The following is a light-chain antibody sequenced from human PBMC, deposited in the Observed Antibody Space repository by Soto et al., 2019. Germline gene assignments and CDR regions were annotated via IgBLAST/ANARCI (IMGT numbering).Light chain of an antibody. J-gene: IGKJ1*01. CDR3: QKYHSAPPT. V-gene: IGKV1-27*01. CDR1: RAISNF. Sequence: DIQLTQSPSSLSASVGDRVTITCRASRAISNFVAWYQQKPGEVPKLLIYAASTLLSGVPSRFSGSGSGTAFTLSISGLQPEDVGTFYCQKYHSAPPTFGPGTRVEIK. CDR2: AAS.